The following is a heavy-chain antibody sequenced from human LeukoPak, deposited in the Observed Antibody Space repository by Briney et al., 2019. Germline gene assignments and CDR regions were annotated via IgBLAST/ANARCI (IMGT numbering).Heavy chain of an antibody. CDR3: ARGPSGYHNT. CDR2: ISYDGSNQ. V-gene: IGHV3-30*04. J-gene: IGHJ4*02. Sequence: GRSLRLSCAASEFTFSSYPMHWVRQAAGKGLEWVAIISYDGSNQYYADSVKGRFPISRDNSKNTLYLQMNSLRAEDTAVYYCARGPSGYHNTGGQGTLVTVSS. D-gene: IGHD5-12*01. CDR1: EFTFSSYP.